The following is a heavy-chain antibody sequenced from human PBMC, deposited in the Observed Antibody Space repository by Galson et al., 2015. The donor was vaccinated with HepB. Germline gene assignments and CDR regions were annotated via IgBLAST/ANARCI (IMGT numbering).Heavy chain of an antibody. CDR1: GYTFTSYG. V-gene: IGHV1-18*01. CDR2: ISAYNGNT. Sequence: SVKVSCKASGYTFTSYGISWVRQAPGQGLEWMGWISAYNGNTNYAQKLQGRVTMTTDTSTSTAYMELSSLRSEDTAVYYCANSGTGIAAAGPFDYWGQGTLVTVSS. J-gene: IGHJ4*02. D-gene: IGHD6-13*01. CDR3: ANSGTGIAAAGPFDY.